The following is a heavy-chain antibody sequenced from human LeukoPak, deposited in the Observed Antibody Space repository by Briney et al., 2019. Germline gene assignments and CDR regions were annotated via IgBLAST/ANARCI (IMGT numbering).Heavy chain of an antibody. CDR2: INTDGSST. J-gene: IGHJ4*02. CDR3: ATSVQWLAYFDY. D-gene: IGHD6-19*01. V-gene: IGHV3-74*01. CDR1: RFTFSNYW. Sequence: GGSLRLSCAASRFTFSNYWMHWVRQAPGKGLVWVSRINTDGSSTSYADSVKGRFTISRDNAKNTLYLQMNSLRAEDMAVYYCATSVQWLAYFDYWGQGTLVTVSS.